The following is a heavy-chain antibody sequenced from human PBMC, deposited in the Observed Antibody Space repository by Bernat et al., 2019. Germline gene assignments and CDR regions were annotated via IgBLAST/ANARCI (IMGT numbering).Heavy chain of an antibody. D-gene: IGHD3-9*01. Sequence: QVQLQQWGAGLLKPSETLSLTCAVYGGSLSSYNWNWIRQSPGRGLEWIGEINHSGSTNNNPSLKSRLTMSVDTSKNQFSLKLSSVTAADTAVYYCAANADWALGVNDYWGQGTLVTVSS. CDR2: INHSGST. J-gene: IGHJ4*02. V-gene: IGHV4-34*01. CDR1: GGSLSSYN. CDR3: AANADWALGVNDY.